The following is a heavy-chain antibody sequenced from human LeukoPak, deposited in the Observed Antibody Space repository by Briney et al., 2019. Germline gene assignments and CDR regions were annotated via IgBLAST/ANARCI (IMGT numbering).Heavy chain of an antibody. CDR2: IYPGDSDT. CDR3: ARSYDSRGYEPAGAFDI. V-gene: IGHV5-51*01. Sequence: GESLKISCKGSGYSFTSYWIGWVRQMPGKGLEWMGIIYPGDSDTRYSPSFQGQVTISADKSISTAYLQWSSLKASDTAMYYCARSYDSRGYEPAGAFDIWGQGTMVTVSS. CDR1: GYSFTSYW. D-gene: IGHD3-22*01. J-gene: IGHJ3*02.